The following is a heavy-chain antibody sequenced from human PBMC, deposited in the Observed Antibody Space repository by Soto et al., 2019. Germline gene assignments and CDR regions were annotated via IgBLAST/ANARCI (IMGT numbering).Heavy chain of an antibody. CDR1: GGSISSSSYY. CDR2: IYYSGST. J-gene: IGHJ6*02. V-gene: IGHV4-39*01. CDR3: ARQVWSGYYAQPSYYYYYYGMDV. D-gene: IGHD3-3*01. Sequence: SETLSLTCTVSGGSISSSSYYWGWIRQPPGKGLEWIGSIYYSGSTYYNPSLKSRVTISVDTSKNQFSLKLSSVTAADTAVYYCARQVWSGYYAQPSYYYYYYGMDVWGQGTTVTVSS.